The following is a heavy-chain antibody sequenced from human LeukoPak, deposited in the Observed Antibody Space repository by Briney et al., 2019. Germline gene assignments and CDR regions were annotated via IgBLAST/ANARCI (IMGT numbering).Heavy chain of an antibody. Sequence: GGSLRLSCAASGFTFDDYGMSWVRQAPGKGLEWVSGINWNGGSTGYADSVKGRFTISRDNAKNTLYLQMNSLRAEDTALYYCARDDSVVSSSYAPLDYWGQGTLVTVSS. J-gene: IGHJ4*02. V-gene: IGHV3-20*04. D-gene: IGHD6-6*01. CDR1: GFTFDDYG. CDR2: INWNGGST. CDR3: ARDDSVVSSSYAPLDY.